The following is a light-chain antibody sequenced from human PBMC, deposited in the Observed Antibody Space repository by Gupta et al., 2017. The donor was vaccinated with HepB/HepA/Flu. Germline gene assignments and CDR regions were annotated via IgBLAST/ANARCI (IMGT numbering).Light chain of an antibody. J-gene: IGLJ3*02. CDR3: YSTDISGDHWV. CDR1: ALPKKY. CDR2: DDN. V-gene: IGLV3-10*01. Sequence: SYELTQPPSVSVSPGQTARITCSGDALPKKYAYWYQQKSGQAPMLVIYDDNKRPSGTPERFSGSSSGTMATWTIIGAQVDDDADYFCYSTDISGDHWVFGGGTKLTVL.